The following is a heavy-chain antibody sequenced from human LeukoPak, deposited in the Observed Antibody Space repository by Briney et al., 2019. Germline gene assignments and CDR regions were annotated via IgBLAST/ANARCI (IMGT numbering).Heavy chain of an antibody. CDR1: GGSISSADYY. J-gene: IGHJ4*02. D-gene: IGHD6-13*01. CDR2: ISHSGGT. Sequence: PSQTLSLTCTVSGGSISSADYYWTWIRQPPGKGLEWIGYISHSGGTYYNSSLLSRVTISADRSKNQFSLKLSSVTAADTAVYYCARARVRYSSSWYDPYFDYWGQGTLVTVSS. V-gene: IGHV4-30-2*01. CDR3: ARARVRYSSSWYDPYFDY.